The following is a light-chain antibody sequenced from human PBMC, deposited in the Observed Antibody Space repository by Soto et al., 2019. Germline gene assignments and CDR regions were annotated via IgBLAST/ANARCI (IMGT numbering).Light chain of an antibody. CDR1: QSVSSN. J-gene: IGKJ1*01. Sequence: EILMTQSPVTLSVSPGERATLSCRASQSVSSNLAWYQQKPGQAPSLLSYGAFTRATGIPARFSGTWSGTEFTLTISSLQSEDLALYYCQQYNDWPLTFGQGTKVDI. CDR3: QQYNDWPLT. CDR2: GAF. V-gene: IGKV3-15*01.